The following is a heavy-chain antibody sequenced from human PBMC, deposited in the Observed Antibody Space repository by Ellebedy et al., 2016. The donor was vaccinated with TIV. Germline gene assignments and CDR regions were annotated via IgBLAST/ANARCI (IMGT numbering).Heavy chain of an antibody. CDR1: GDSVSSNSAA. D-gene: IGHD6-6*01. CDR2: TDYRSRWSN. J-gene: IGHJ4*02. V-gene: IGHV6-1*01. Sequence: SQTLSLTCVIFGDSVSSNSAAWNWIRQSPSRGLEWLGRTDYRSRWSNDYAVSVKGRMTISPDTSKNQFSLQLNPVTPGDTAIYYCARSPIATRPIDYWGQGTLVSVSS. CDR3: ARSPIATRPIDY.